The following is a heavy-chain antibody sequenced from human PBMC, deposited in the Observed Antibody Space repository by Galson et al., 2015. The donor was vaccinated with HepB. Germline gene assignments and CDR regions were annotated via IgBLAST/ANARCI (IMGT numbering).Heavy chain of an antibody. J-gene: IGHJ4*02. CDR2: INHSGST. Sequence: ETLSLTCAVYGGSFSGYYWSWIRQPPGKGLEWIGEINHSGSTNYNPSLKSRVTISVDTSKNQFSLKLSSVTAADTAVYYCARLGGRRTYYYGSGSRPFDYWGQGTLVTVSS. V-gene: IGHV4-34*01. CDR3: ARLGGRRTYYYGSGSRPFDY. CDR1: GGSFSGYY. D-gene: IGHD3-10*01.